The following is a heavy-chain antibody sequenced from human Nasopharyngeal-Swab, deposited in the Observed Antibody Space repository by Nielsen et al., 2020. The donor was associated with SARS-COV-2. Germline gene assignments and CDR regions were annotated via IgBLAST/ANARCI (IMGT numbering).Heavy chain of an antibody. V-gene: IGHV4-39*07. Sequence: SETLSLICTVSGGSISSSSYYWGWIRQPPGKGLEWIGSIYYSGSTYYNPSLKSRVTISVDTSKNQFSLKLSSVTAADTAVYYCARDDGPDYYGSGSPDYWGQGTLVTVSS. J-gene: IGHJ4*02. CDR1: GGSISSSSYY. CDR2: IYYSGST. D-gene: IGHD3-10*01. CDR3: ARDDGPDYYGSGSPDY.